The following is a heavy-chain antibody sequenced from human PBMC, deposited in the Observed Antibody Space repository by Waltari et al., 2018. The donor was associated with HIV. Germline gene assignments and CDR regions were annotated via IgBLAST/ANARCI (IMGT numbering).Heavy chain of an antibody. CDR3: ATAPAMITFGGVLYGMDV. CDR2: FDPEDGET. J-gene: IGHJ6*02. D-gene: IGHD3-16*01. Sequence: QVQLVQSGAEVKKPGASVKVSCKVSGYTLTELSMHWVRQGPGKGLEWMGGFDPEDGETIYAQKFQGRVTMTEDTSTDTAYMELSSLRSEDTAVYYCATAPAMITFGGVLYGMDVWGQGTTVTVSS. CDR1: GYTLTELS. V-gene: IGHV1-24*01.